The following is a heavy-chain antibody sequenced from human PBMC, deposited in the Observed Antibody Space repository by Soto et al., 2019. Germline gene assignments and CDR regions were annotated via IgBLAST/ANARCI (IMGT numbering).Heavy chain of an antibody. CDR1: GYTFTRYA. D-gene: IGHD6-13*01. V-gene: IGHV1-3*01. CDR3: ASSNIVAAPYGMDV. J-gene: IGHJ6*02. CDR2: INAGNGNT. Sequence: ASVKVSCKASGYTFTRYAMHWVRRAPGQRLEWMGWINAGNGNTKYSQKFQGRVTITRDTSASTAYMELSSLRSEDTAVYYCASSNIVAAPYGMDVWGQGTTVTVSS.